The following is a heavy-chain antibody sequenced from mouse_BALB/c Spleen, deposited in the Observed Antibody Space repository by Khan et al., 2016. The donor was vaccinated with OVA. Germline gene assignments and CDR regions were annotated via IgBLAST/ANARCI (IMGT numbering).Heavy chain of an antibody. CDR2: LSSGSSSL. Sequence: EVKLVESGGGLVQPGGSRKLSCAASGFTFSRFGMHWVRQAPETGLEWVAYLSSGSSSLYYAFTVKGRFTISRDNPKNTLFLQMTSLRSEDTAMYYCARDSNFDYWGQGTTLTVSS. CDR3: ARDSNFDY. V-gene: IGHV5-17*02. CDR1: GFTFSRFG. J-gene: IGHJ2*01.